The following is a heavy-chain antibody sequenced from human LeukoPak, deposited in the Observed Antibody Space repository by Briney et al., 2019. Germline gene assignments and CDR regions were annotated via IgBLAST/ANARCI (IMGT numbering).Heavy chain of an antibody. J-gene: IGHJ4*02. CDR1: ADTCFSYY. CDR2: ISAYNGNT. V-gene: IGHV1-18*01. Sequence: GASVKNFCCESADTCFSYYCSGWRQAPGQGLEWLGYISAYNGNTNYAQKVQGRITMTTDTSTSTAYMEMRSLRSDDTAVYYCARHCCCCSCSCDYCGQGTLVTVSS. D-gene: IGHD2-15*01. CDR3: ARHCCCCSCSCDY.